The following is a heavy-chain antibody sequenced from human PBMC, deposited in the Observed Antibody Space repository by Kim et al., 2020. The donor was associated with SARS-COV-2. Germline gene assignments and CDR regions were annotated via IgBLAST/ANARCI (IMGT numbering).Heavy chain of an antibody. D-gene: IGHD3-3*01. CDR2: ISGSGGTT. CDR1: GFTFSSYA. Sequence: GGSLRLSCVASGFTFSSYAMHWVRQAPGKGLEWVSAISGSGGTTYYADSVKGQFTISRDNARNTLYLHMNSLRGEDTAVYYCARRPSRFLDYWGQGTLVTVSS. V-gene: IGHV3-23*01. CDR3: ARRPSRFLDY. J-gene: IGHJ4*02.